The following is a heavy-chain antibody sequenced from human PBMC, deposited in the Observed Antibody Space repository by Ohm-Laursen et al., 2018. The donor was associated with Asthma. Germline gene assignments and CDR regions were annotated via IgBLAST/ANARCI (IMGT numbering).Heavy chain of an antibody. CDR1: GYTFTGYY. CDR2: INPNSGGT. CDR3: ATYRSGWSNFYGMDV. D-gene: IGHD6-25*01. Sequence: ASVKVSCKASGYTFTGYYMHWVRQAPGQGLEWMGRINPNSGGTNYAQKFQGRVTMTRDTSISTAYMELSRLRSDDTAVYYCATYRSGWSNFYGMDVWGQGTTVTVSS. J-gene: IGHJ6*02. V-gene: IGHV1-2*06.